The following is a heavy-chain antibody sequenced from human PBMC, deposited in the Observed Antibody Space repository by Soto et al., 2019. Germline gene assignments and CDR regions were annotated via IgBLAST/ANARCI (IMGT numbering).Heavy chain of an antibody. J-gene: IGHJ5*02. Sequence: SETLSLTCAVYGGSFSGYYWSWIRQPPGKGLEWIGEINHSGSTNYNPSLKSRVTISVDTSKNQFSLKLSSVTAADTAVYYCARAPFIVGATFRWFDPWGQGTLVTVSS. CDR3: ARAPFIVGATFRWFDP. CDR1: GGSFSGYY. CDR2: INHSGST. D-gene: IGHD1-26*01. V-gene: IGHV4-34*01.